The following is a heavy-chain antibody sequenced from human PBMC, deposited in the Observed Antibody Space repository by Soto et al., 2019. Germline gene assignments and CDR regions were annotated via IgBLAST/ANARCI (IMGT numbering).Heavy chain of an antibody. V-gene: IGHV4-59*01. CDR3: ASSPYDYIWRRSLASFDH. CDR2: IYYSGST. J-gene: IGHJ4*02. D-gene: IGHD3-16*01. CDR1: GGSIGSYY. Sequence: SETLSLTYTVSGGSIGSYYWSWVGQRPGKGLEWIGYIYYSGSTNYNPSLKSRVTISVDTSKNQFSLKLSSVTAADTAVYYCASSPYDYIWRRSLASFDHWGQRFL.